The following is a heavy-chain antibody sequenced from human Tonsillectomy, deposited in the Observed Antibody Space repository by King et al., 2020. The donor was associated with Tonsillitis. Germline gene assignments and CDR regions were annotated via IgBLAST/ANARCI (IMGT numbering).Heavy chain of an antibody. CDR2: IYYSGST. CDR1: GGPISSGGYY. Sequence: QLQESGPGLVKPSQTLSLTCKVSGGPISSGGYYWSWIRQHPGKGLEWIGYIYYSGSTYYNPSLKSRVTISVDTSKNHFSLKLSSVTAADTAVYDCAGGCLSSTSADAFDIWGQGTLVTVSS. J-gene: IGHJ3*02. D-gene: IGHD2-2*01. CDR3: AGGCLSSTSADAFDI. V-gene: IGHV4-31*03.